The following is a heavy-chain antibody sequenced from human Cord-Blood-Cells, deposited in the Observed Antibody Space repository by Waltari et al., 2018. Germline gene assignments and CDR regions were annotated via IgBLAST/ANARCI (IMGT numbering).Heavy chain of an antibody. D-gene: IGHD6-19*01. CDR3: ARTSGWYAFDI. V-gene: IGHV3-21*01. J-gene: IGHJ3*02. CDR2: IRSSSSYI. CDR1: GFTFSSYS. Sequence: EVQLVESGGGLVKPGGSLRLSCAASGFTFSSYSMNWVRQAPGKGLDGFSFIRSSSSYIYYADSVKGRFTISRDNAKNSLYLQMNSLRAEDTAVYYCARTSGWYAFDIWGQGTMVTVSS.